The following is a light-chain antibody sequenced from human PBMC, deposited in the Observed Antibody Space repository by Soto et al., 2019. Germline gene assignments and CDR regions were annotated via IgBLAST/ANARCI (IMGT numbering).Light chain of an antibody. J-gene: IGKJ5*01. CDR3: QQYNNWPLT. CDR1: QGVSSSY. CDR2: GAS. Sequence: EIVLTQSPGTLSLSPGERATLSCRASQGVSSSYLAWYQQNPGQAPRLLIHGASTRATGIPARFSGSGSGTEFTLTISSLQSEDFAVYYCQQYNNWPLTFGQGTRLEIK. V-gene: IGKV3-15*01.